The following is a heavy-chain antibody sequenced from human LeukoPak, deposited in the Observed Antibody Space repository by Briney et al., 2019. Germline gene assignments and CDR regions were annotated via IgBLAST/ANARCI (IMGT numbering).Heavy chain of an antibody. CDR1: GYTFTGYY. D-gene: IGHD3-9*01. V-gene: IGHV1-2*02. CDR2: INPNSGGT. CDR3: ARDSMDYDILTGYYNGWFDP. J-gene: IGHJ5*02. Sequence: ASVKVSCKASGYTFTGYYMHWVRQAPGQGLEWMGWINPNSGGTNYAQKFQGRVTMTRDTSISTAYMELSRLGSDDTAVYYCARDSMDYDILTGYYNGWFDPWGQGTLVTVSS.